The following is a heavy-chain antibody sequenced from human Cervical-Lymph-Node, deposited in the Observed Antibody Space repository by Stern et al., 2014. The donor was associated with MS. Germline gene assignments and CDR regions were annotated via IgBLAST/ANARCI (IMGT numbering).Heavy chain of an antibody. D-gene: IGHD2-15*01. Sequence: EVQLVESGGGLVQPGGSLRLSCAASGFTFSDYAMSWVRQAPGKGLEWVSAISLSGGSTFYADSVQGRFTISRDNSKNTLYLQMNSLRAEDTAVYYCAKDRELVVVTFDSWGQGTPVTVSS. CDR3: AKDRELVVVTFDS. V-gene: IGHV3-23*04. CDR1: GFTFSDYA. J-gene: IGHJ4*02. CDR2: ISLSGGST.